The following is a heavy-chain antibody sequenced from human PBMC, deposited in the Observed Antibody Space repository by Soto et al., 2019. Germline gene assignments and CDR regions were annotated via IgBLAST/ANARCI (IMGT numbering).Heavy chain of an antibody. D-gene: IGHD3-10*01. CDR3: ARDFKESQYYYYSMDV. CDR1: GFTFSSYS. CDR2: ISSGSNYT. Sequence: EVQLVESGGGLVKPGGSLRLSCVVSGFTFSSYSMNWVHQAPGKGLEWVSSISSGSNYTYYADSVKGRFTISRDNAKNSVYLQMNSLRAEDTALYYCARDFKESQYYYYSMDVWGKGTTVTVSS. J-gene: IGHJ6*04. V-gene: IGHV3-21*06.